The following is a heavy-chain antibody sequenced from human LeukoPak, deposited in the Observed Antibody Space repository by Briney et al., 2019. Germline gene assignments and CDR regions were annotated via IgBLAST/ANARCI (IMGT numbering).Heavy chain of an antibody. J-gene: IGHJ3*02. Sequence: GGSLRLSCAASGFRLSTYAMTWVRQAPGKGLEWVSSTTSSGGTTYYADSVKGRFTISRDNSKNTLYLQLNNLRAEDTAIYYCAKDPNGDYIGAFDNWGQGTMVTISS. D-gene: IGHD2-8*01. CDR3: AKDPNGDYIGAFDN. CDR1: GFRLSTYA. CDR2: TTSSGGTT. V-gene: IGHV3-23*01.